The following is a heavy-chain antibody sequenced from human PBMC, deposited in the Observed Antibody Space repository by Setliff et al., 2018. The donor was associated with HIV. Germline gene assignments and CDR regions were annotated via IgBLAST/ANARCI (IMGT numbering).Heavy chain of an antibody. CDR3: ARGYGAAGGGY. CDR1: GGSISSSSYY. V-gene: IGHV4-39*01. D-gene: IGHD6-25*01. Sequence: PSETLSLTCTVSGGSISSSSYYWGWIRQPPGKGLEWIGSIYYSGSTYYNPSLKSRVTISVDTSKNQFSLKLSSVTAADTAVYYCARGYGAAGGGYWGQGTLVTVSS. CDR2: IYYSGST. J-gene: IGHJ4*02.